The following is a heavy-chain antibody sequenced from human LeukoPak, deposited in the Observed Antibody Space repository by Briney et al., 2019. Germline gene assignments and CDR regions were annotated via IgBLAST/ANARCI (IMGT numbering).Heavy chain of an antibody. V-gene: IGHV3-74*01. J-gene: IGHJ4*02. CDR1: GFTFSNCW. CDR2: IESDGSRT. D-gene: IGHD2-2*01. Sequence: GGSLRLSCAASGFTFSNCWMHWVRQAPGKGLEWVSRIESDGSRTRYADSVKGRFTISRDNAKNTLYLQMNSLSAEDTAVYYCATHEGETGCSSTSCTFDYWGQGTLVTVSS. CDR3: ATHEGETGCSSTSCTFDY.